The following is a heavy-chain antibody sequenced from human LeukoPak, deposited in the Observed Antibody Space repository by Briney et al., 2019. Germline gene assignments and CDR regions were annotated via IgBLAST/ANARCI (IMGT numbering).Heavy chain of an antibody. Sequence: GGSLRLSCAASGFTFSRYWMHWVRQAPGKGLVWVSRVNSDESSTTYADSVKGRFAISSDNAKNTLYLQMNSLGAEDTAAYYCAKAFRIVGATTHFDYWGQGTLVTVSS. CDR2: VNSDESST. D-gene: IGHD1-26*01. CDR1: GFTFSRYW. J-gene: IGHJ4*02. V-gene: IGHV3-74*03. CDR3: AKAFRIVGATTHFDY.